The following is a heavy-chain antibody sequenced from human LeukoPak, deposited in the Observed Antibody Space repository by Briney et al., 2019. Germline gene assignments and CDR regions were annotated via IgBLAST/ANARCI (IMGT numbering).Heavy chain of an antibody. CDR3: AKSMVATMMTFDY. CDR1: GLTFSSYG. Sequence: GRSLRLSCAASGLTFSSYGIHWVRQAPGKGLEWVAVISYDGSNKYYADSVKGRFTISRDNSKNTLYLQMNSLRAEDTAVYYCAKSMVATMMTFDYWGQGTLVTVSS. V-gene: IGHV3-30*18. CDR2: ISYDGSNK. J-gene: IGHJ4*02. D-gene: IGHD5-12*01.